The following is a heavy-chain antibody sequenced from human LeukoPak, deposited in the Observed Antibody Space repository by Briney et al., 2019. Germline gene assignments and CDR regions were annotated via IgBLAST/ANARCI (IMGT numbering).Heavy chain of an antibody. Sequence: SETLSLTCTVSGGSISSYYWSWIRQPPGKGLEWIGYIYYSGSTNYNPSLKSRVTISVDTSKNQFSLKLSSVTAADTAVYYCARDLTQRYRIPMWFDPWGQGTLVTVSS. CDR3: ARDLTQRYRIPMWFDP. CDR2: IYYSGST. CDR1: GGSISSYY. V-gene: IGHV4-59*12. J-gene: IGHJ5*02. D-gene: IGHD1-1*01.